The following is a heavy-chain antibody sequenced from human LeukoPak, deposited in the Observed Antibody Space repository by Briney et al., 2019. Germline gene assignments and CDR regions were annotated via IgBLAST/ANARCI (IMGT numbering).Heavy chain of an antibody. CDR3: ARVSPFYGSGSYPLDY. Sequence: GASVKVSCKASGGTFSSYAISWVRQAPGQGLEWMGRIIPILGIANYAQKFRGRVTITADKSTSTAYMELSSLRSKDTAVYYCARVSPFYGSGSYPLDYWGQGTLVTVSS. D-gene: IGHD3-10*01. CDR2: IIPILGIA. CDR1: GGTFSSYA. J-gene: IGHJ4*02. V-gene: IGHV1-69*04.